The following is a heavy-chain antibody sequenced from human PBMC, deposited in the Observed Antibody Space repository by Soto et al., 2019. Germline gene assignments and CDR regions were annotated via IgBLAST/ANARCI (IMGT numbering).Heavy chain of an antibody. CDR2: INHSGST. D-gene: IGHD4-17*01. Sequence: QVQLQQWGAGLLKPSETLSLTCAVYGGSFSGYYWSWIRQPPGKGLEWIGEINHSGSTNYNPSLKSRVTISVDTSKNQFSLKLSSVTAADPAVYYCARGTVAHYWGQGTLVTVSS. CDR1: GGSFSGYY. J-gene: IGHJ4*02. V-gene: IGHV4-34*01. CDR3: ARGTVAHY.